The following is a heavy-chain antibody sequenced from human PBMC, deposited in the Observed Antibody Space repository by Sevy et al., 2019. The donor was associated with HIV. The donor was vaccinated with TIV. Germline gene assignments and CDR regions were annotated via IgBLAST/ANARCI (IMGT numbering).Heavy chain of an antibody. D-gene: IGHD3-3*01. J-gene: IGHJ6*03. Sequence: SETLSLTCAFSGYSISSGYYWGWIRQPPGKGLEWIGSIYHSGSTYYNPSLKSRVTISVDTSKNQFSLKLGSVTAADTAVDYCAGQQADTIFGVAYYYYYYMDVWGKGTTVTVSS. V-gene: IGHV4-38-2*01. CDR3: AGQQADTIFGVAYYYYYYMDV. CDR1: GYSISSGYY. CDR2: IYHSGST.